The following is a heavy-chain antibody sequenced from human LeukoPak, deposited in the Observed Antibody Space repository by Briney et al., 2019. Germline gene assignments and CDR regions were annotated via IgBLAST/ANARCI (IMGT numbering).Heavy chain of an antibody. J-gene: IGHJ4*02. CDR2: ISYDGSNK. V-gene: IGHV3-30*18. D-gene: IGHD3-9*01. CDR1: GFTFSSYG. CDR3: AKGLPDILTGYFNY. Sequence: PGGSLRLSCAASGFTFSSYGMHWVRQAPGNGLEWVAVISYDGSNKYYADSVKGRFTISRDNSKNTLYLQMNSLRAEDTAVYYCAKGLPDILTGYFNYWGQGTLVTVSS.